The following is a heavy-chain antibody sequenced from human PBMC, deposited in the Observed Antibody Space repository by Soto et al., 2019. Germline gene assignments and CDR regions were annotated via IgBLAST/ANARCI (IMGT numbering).Heavy chain of an antibody. Sequence: SETLSLTCTVSGGSISSGSYYWSWIRQHPGKGLEWIGYIYYSGSTYFNPSLKSRVTISVDTSKNQFSLKLSSVTAADTAVYYCARERSRLYGSGSYSSRLNWFDPWGQGTLVTVSS. V-gene: IGHV4-31*03. CDR3: ARERSRLYGSGSYSSRLNWFDP. CDR2: IYYSGST. CDR1: GGSISSGSYY. J-gene: IGHJ5*02. D-gene: IGHD3-10*01.